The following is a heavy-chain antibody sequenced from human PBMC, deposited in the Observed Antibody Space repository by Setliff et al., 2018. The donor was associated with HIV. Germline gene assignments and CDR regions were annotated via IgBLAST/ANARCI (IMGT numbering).Heavy chain of an antibody. CDR3: ARHRHTAAGTLDAFDI. D-gene: IGHD6-13*01. Sequence: GESLKISCKGSGYSFTNYWIGWVRQMPGKGLEWVGIIYPGDSDTRYSPSFQGQVTISADKYISTAYLQWNSLKASDTAFYFCARHRHTAAGTLDAFDIWGQGTMVTVSS. J-gene: IGHJ3*02. CDR2: IYPGDSDT. CDR1: GYSFTNYW. V-gene: IGHV5-51*01.